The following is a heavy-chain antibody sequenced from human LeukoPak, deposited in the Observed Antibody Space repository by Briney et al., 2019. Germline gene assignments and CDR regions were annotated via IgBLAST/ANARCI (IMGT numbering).Heavy chain of an antibody. J-gene: IGHJ4*02. V-gene: IGHV1-8*01. CDR1: GYTFTSYD. CDR3: ARGIRSIFGVVTDHY. Sequence: ASVKVSCKASGYTFTSYDINWVRQATGQGLEWMGWMNPNSGNTGYAQKFQGRVTMTRNTSISTAYMELSSPRSEDTAVYYCARGIRSIFGVVTDHYWGQGTLVTVSS. D-gene: IGHD3-3*01. CDR2: MNPNSGNT.